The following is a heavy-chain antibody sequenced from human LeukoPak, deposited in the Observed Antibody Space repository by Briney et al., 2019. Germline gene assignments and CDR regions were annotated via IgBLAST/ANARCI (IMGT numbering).Heavy chain of an antibody. CDR2: TNPSGGST. J-gene: IGHJ5*02. CDR1: GYTFTSYY. Sequence: ASVEVSCKASGYTFTSYYMHWVRQAPGQGLEWMGITNPSGGSTSYAQKFQGRVTMTRDMSTSTDYMELSSLRSEDTAVYYCARDNSVEDTAWWFDPWGQGTLVTVSS. CDR3: ARDNSVEDTAWWFDP. D-gene: IGHD4-23*01. V-gene: IGHV1-46*01.